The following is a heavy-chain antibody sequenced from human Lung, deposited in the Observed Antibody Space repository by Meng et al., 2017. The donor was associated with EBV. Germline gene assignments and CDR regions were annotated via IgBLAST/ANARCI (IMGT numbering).Heavy chain of an antibody. D-gene: IGHD5-18*01. CDR1: GGSVSSGNIY. CDR3: ARERDTRWFDP. Sequence: QVLWPEPGPGLVLPSHALSLTCHCSGGSVSSGNIYLIWIRHHPGKGLEWIGYIYYSGDTDYNPSLKSRVTISMDKSKNQFSLKLSSVTAADTAVYYCARERDTRWFDPWGRGTLVTVSS. J-gene: IGHJ5*02. CDR2: IYYSGDT. V-gene: IGHV4-31*03.